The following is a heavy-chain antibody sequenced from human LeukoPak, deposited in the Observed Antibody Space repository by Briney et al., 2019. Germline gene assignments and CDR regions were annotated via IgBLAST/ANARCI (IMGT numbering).Heavy chain of an antibody. CDR3: ARLVYIAAAEVDYMDV. Sequence: PGGSLRLSCAASGFTFSSYGMHWVRQAPGKGLEWVAFIRYDGSNKYYADSVKGRFTISRDNSKNTLYLQMNSLRAEDTAVYCCARLVYIAAAEVDYMDVWGKGTTVTVSS. D-gene: IGHD6-13*01. V-gene: IGHV3-30*02. CDR1: GFTFSSYG. CDR2: IRYDGSNK. J-gene: IGHJ6*03.